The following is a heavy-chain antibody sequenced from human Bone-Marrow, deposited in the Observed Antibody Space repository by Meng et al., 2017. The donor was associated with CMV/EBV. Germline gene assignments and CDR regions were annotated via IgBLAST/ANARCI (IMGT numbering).Heavy chain of an antibody. D-gene: IGHD5-12*01. CDR3: ARREIRGYSECLYAFDI. V-gene: IGHV3-66*02. Sequence: GGSLRLSCTPSGFIVNHNYMSWFRQAPGKGLEWVSLIYSNGRTDYADSAKGRFTVSRDNSRNMLYLHINSLRPEDTALYFCARREIRGYSECLYAFDIWGQGPMVTI. CDR1: GFIVNHNY. J-gene: IGHJ3*02. CDR2: IYSNGRT.